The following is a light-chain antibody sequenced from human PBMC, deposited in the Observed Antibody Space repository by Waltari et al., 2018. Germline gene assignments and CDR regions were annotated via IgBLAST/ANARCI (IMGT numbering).Light chain of an antibody. V-gene: IGKV1-39*01. Sequence: DIQMTQSPSSLSASVGDRVTITCRASQSISIRLNWYQQKPGKAPKLLSYSATRLQSGVPSRFSGSGSGTDFTLTISSLQPEDFATYYCQQSSSTPPWTFGQGTKVEIK. J-gene: IGKJ1*01. CDR1: QSISIR. CDR3: QQSSSTPPWT. CDR2: SAT.